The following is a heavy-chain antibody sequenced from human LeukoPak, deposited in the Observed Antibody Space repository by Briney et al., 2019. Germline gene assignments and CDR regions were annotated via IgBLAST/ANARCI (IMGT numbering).Heavy chain of an antibody. CDR1: GYTFTGYY. V-gene: IGHV1-2*02. Sequence: ASVKVSCKASGYTFTGYYIHWVRQAPGQGLEWMGWINPNNGDTNYAQKFQGRVTMTRDTSISTAYMELSRLRSDDTAVYYCAGSEWLPRSYFDYWGQGTLVTVSS. J-gene: IGHJ4*02. CDR2: INPNNGDT. D-gene: IGHD3-3*01. CDR3: AGSEWLPRSYFDY.